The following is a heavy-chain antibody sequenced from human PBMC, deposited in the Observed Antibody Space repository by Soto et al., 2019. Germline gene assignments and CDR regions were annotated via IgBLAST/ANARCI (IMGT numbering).Heavy chain of an antibody. J-gene: IGHJ3*02. V-gene: IGHV4-59*01. Sequence: SETLSLTCTVSGGYISSYYWSWIRQPPGKGLEWIGYIYYSGSTNYNPSLKSRVTISVDTSKNQFSLKLSSVTAADTAVYYCARVWGGAFDIWGQGTMVTVSS. D-gene: IGHD3-10*01. CDR3: ARVWGGAFDI. CDR1: GGYISSYY. CDR2: IYYSGST.